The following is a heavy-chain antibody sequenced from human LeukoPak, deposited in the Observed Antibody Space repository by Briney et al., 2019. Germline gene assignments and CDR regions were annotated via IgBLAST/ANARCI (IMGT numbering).Heavy chain of an antibody. CDR3: ARAPRKTGTTTNYAFDI. J-gene: IGHJ3*02. CDR1: GGSFSGYY. Sequence: PSETLSLTCAVYGGSFSGYYWSWIRQPPGKGLEWIGDINHSGSTNYNPSLKSRVTISVDTSKNQFSLKLSSVTAADTAVYYCARAPRKTGTTTNYAFDIWGQGTMVTVSS. CDR2: INHSGST. D-gene: IGHD1-1*01. V-gene: IGHV4-34*01.